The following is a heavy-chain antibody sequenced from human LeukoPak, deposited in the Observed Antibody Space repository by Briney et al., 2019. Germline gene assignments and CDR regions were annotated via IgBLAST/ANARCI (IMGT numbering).Heavy chain of an antibody. D-gene: IGHD3-16*01. CDR3: ARGRMIRNWFDP. Sequence: ASVKVSCKASGYTFTSYDINWVRQATGQGLEWMGWMNPNSGNTGYAQKFQGRVTMTRNTSISTAYMELSSLRSEDTAVYYCARGRMIRNWFDPWGQGTLVTVSS. CDR1: GYTFTSYD. J-gene: IGHJ5*02. V-gene: IGHV1-8*01. CDR2: MNPNSGNT.